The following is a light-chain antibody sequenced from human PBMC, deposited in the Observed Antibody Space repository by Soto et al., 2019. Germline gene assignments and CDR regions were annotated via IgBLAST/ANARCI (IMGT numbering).Light chain of an antibody. J-gene: IGLJ1*01. CDR3: SSYTSSSSYV. CDR2: NVS. Sequence: ALTQPASVSGSPGQSITISCTGTSSDVGGYNYVSWYQQHPGKAPKLMIYNVSNRPSGVSNRFSGSKSGNTASLTISGLQAEDEADYYCSSYTSSSSYVFGTGTKLTVL. CDR1: SSDVGGYNY. V-gene: IGLV2-14*01.